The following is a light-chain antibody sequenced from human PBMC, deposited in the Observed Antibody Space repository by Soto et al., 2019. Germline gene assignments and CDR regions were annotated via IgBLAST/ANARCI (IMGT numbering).Light chain of an antibody. J-gene: IGLJ1*01. V-gene: IGLV1-51*01. Sequence: QSVLTQPPSLSAAPGQKVTISGSGSISNIGGNSVSWYQQLPVTAPKLLIYDDNKRPSGIPDRFSGSKSGTSATLGITGFQTGDEADYYCGSWDSSLSAYVFGTGTKVTVL. CDR1: ISNIGGNS. CDR2: DDN. CDR3: GSWDSSLSAYV.